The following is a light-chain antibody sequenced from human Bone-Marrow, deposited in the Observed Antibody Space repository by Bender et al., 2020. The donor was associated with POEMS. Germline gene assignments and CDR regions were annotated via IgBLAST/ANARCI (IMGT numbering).Light chain of an antibody. V-gene: IGLV2-14*03. Sequence: QSALTQAASVSGSPGQSITISCTGSDSDIGDYIYVSWYQQHPGKAPKLMIYDVSYRPSGVSSRFSGSKSGNTASLTISGLQAEDEADYYCCSYADSGSLEVLFGGGTKLTVL. CDR3: CSYADSGSLEVL. J-gene: IGLJ2*01. CDR2: DVS. CDR1: DSDIGDYIY.